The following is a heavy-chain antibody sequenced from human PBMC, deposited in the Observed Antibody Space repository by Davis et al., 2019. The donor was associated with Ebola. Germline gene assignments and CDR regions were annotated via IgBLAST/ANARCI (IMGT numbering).Heavy chain of an antibody. CDR2: SNSDGSSS. CDR3: ARDGPAARGFDT. CDR1: GFTFSSYW. Sequence: HTGGSLRPSCPAPGFTFSSYWMYWVRHAPGKGLVWVSRSNSDGSSSTYADSVKGRFTVSRDNAKNTLYLQMNSLRVEDTAVYYCARDGPAARGFDTWGQGTLVTVSS. J-gene: IGHJ5*02. V-gene: IGHV3-74*03. D-gene: IGHD6-6*01.